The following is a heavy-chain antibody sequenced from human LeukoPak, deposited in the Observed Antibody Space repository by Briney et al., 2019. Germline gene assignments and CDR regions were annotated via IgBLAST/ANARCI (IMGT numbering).Heavy chain of an antibody. Sequence: SETLSLTCTVSGGSISNSKYYWGWIRQPPGKGLEWIGSISFNGSTSYNPSLKSRVTISVDTSKIQFSLRLRSTTAADTAVYYCAREGWYSSCPYWGQGTLVTVSS. CDR3: AREGWYSSCPY. CDR2: ISFNGST. CDR1: GGSISNSKYY. J-gene: IGHJ4*02. V-gene: IGHV4-39*07. D-gene: IGHD6-13*01.